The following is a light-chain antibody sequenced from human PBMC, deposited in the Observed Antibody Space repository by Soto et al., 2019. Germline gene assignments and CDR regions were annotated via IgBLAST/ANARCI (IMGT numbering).Light chain of an antibody. CDR2: DAS. CDR1: QNIRSW. Sequence: DMPMTQSPSTLSASVGDKVTITFPASQNIRSWLAWYQQKPGKAPKVLIYDASTLESGVPSRFSGSGFGTEFTLTISSLQPDDFATYYCQHYNGYFGQGTKLEIK. J-gene: IGKJ2*01. V-gene: IGKV1-5*01. CDR3: QHYNGY.